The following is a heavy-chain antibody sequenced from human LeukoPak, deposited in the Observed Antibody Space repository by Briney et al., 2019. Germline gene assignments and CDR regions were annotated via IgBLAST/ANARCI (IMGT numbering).Heavy chain of an antibody. CDR2: INFSGRI. CDR3: ASAVAVGDYFDY. J-gene: IGHJ4*02. CDR1: GGSINNDY. V-gene: IGHV4-59*01. Sequence: SETLSLTCTVSGGSINNDYWSWIRQPPGKGLEWIGYINFSGRINYNPSLKSRVTISGDTSKNQFSLRLSSMTAADTAVYYCASAVAVGDYFDYWGQGTLVTVSS.